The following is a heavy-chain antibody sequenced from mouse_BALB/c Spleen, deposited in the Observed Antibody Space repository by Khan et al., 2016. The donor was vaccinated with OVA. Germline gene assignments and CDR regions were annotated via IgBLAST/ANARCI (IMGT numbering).Heavy chain of an antibody. V-gene: IGHV1-7*01. CDR1: GYTFINYW. J-gene: IGHJ2*01. Sequence: QVQLKQSGAELAKPGASVKMSCKASGYTFINYWILWVKQRPGQGLEWIGYINPSTGYTEYNQNFKDKATLSADNSSSTVYLQLSSLTSEDSAVYYCARRGLRWDFDYWGQGTTLTVSS. CDR2: INPSTGYT. D-gene: IGHD1-1*01. CDR3: ARRGLRWDFDY.